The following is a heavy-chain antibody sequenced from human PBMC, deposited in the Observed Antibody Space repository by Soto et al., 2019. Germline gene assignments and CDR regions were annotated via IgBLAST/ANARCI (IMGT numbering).Heavy chain of an antibody. CDR1: GGSFSGYY. D-gene: IGHD3-10*01. V-gene: IGHV4-34*01. CDR2: INHSGST. CDR3: ARGRNYYGSGRAWFDP. J-gene: IGHJ5*02. Sequence: SETLSLTCAVYGGSFSGYYWSWIRQPPGKGLEWIGEINHSGSTNYNPSLKSRVTISVDTSKNQFSLKLSSVTAADTAVYYCARGRNYYGSGRAWFDPWGQGTLVTVSS.